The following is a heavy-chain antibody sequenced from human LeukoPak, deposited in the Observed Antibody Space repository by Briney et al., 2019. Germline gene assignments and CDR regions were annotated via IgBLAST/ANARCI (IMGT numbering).Heavy chain of an antibody. CDR2: INPNSGGT. Sequence: ASVTVSCKSSGYTFTGYYMHWMRQAPGQGIEWMGWINPNSGGTNYAQKFQGRVTMTRDTSISTAYMELSRLRSDDTAVYYCARGRIQLWFCDYWGQGTLVTVSS. V-gene: IGHV1-2*02. D-gene: IGHD5-18*01. CDR3: ARGRIQLWFCDY. CDR1: GYTFTGYY. J-gene: IGHJ4*02.